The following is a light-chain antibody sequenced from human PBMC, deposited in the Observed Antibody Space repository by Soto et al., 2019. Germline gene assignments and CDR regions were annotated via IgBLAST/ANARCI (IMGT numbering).Light chain of an antibody. J-gene: IGLJ2*01. CDR3: AVWDDTLNGVI. CDR1: SSNIGSNI. Sequence: QSVVTQPPSASGTPGQRVTISCSGSSSNIGSNIVNWYQHLPGTAPKLLISFNNQRPSGVPDRFSGSKSDTSASLAISGLQSEDEADYYCAVWDDTLNGVIFGGGTKVTVL. CDR2: FNN. V-gene: IGLV1-44*01.